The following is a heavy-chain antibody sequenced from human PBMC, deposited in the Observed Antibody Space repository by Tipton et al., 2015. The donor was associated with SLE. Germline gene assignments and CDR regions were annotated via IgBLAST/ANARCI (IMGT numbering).Heavy chain of an antibody. CDR1: GGSISSGSYY. J-gene: IGHJ4*02. V-gene: IGHV4-61*02. Sequence: TLSLTCTVSGGSISSGSYYWSWIRQPAGKGLEGIGRIYTSGSTNYNPSLKSRVTISVDTSKNQFSLKLSSVTAADTAVYYCARDVWQWLDYWGQGTLVTVAS. CDR3: ARDVWQWLDY. D-gene: IGHD6-19*01. CDR2: IYTSGST.